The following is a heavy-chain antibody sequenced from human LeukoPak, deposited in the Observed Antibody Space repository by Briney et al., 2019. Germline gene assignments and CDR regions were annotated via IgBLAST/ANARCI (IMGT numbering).Heavy chain of an antibody. J-gene: IGHJ4*02. CDR2: IWYDGSNK. Sequence: GGSLRLSCTVSGFTFSSYAMNWVRQAPGKGLEWVAVIWYDGSNKYYADSVKGRFTISRDNSKNTLYLQMNSLRAEDTAVYYCARDQEEWELLGGVDYWGQGTLVTVSS. CDR3: ARDQEEWELLGGVDY. D-gene: IGHD1-26*01. V-gene: IGHV3-33*08. CDR1: GFTFSSYA.